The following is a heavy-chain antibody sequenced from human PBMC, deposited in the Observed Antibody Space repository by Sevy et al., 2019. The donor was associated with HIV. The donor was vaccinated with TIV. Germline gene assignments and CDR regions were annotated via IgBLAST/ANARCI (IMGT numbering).Heavy chain of an antibody. V-gene: IGHV3-30-3*01. J-gene: IGHJ4*02. CDR1: GFPFTTYA. CDR2: ISFNGGNK. D-gene: IGHD3-16*02. CDR3: ARDVSGGERLGQSSAYFDY. Sequence: GGSLRLSCAASGFPFTTYAVHWVRQAPGKGLEWLAVISFNGGNKFYADSVRGRFTISRDNSENTMYLQMNSLRVEDTAMYYCARDVSGGERLGQSSAYFDYWGQGTLVTVSS.